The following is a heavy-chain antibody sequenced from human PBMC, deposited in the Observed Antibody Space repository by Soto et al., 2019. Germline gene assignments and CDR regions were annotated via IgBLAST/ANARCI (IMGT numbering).Heavy chain of an antibody. CDR2: IIPIFGTA. J-gene: IGHJ6*02. CDR1: GGTFSSYA. V-gene: IGHV1-69*13. D-gene: IGHD3-22*01. Sequence: SVKVSCKASGGTFSSYAISWVRQAPGQRLELIGGIIPIFGTANYAQKFRGRVTITADESTSTAYMELSSLRSEDTAVYYCARGHYYDSSAYPNLPYYYYGMDVWGQGTTVTVSS. CDR3: ARGHYYDSSAYPNLPYYYYGMDV.